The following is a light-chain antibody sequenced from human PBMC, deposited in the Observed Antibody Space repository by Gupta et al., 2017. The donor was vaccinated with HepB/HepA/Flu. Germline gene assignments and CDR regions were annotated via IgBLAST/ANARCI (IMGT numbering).Light chain of an antibody. Sequence: ETQMTQSPSTLSASVGDRVTIACRASQSIGTWLAWYQQQPGEAPKLLVYQASTLQPGVPSRFSGTGSGTQFTLTISGLQPDDFATYYCQQYNGFSTWTFGQGTKVDIK. J-gene: IGKJ1*01. CDR2: QAS. CDR1: QSIGTW. CDR3: QQYNGFSTWT. V-gene: IGKV1-5*03.